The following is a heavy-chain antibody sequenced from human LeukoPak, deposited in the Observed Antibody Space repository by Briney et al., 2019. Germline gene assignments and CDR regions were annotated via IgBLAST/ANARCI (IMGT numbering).Heavy chain of an antibody. CDR3: AKDTYGDYYYFDY. CDR2: IRYDGSNK. CDR1: GFTFSSYG. Sequence: GGSLRLSCAASGFTFSSYGMHWVRQAPGKGLEWVAFIRYDGSNKYYADSVKGRFTISRDNSKNTLYLQMNSLRAEDTAVYHCAKDTYGDYYYFDYWGQGTLVTVSS. V-gene: IGHV3-30*02. J-gene: IGHJ4*02. D-gene: IGHD4-17*01.